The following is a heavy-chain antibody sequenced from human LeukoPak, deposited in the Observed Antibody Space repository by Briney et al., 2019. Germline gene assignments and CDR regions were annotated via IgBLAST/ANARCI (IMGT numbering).Heavy chain of an antibody. CDR1: GFTFSSYW. V-gene: IGHV3-74*01. Sequence: GGSLRLSCAASGFTFSSYWMHWVRQAPGKGLVWVSRINTDGSSTIYADSVKGRFTISRDNAKNTLYLQMNSLRAEDTAVYYCASLSGSYYGAFDVWGQGTMVTVSS. CDR2: INTDGSST. CDR3: ASLSGSYYGAFDV. D-gene: IGHD1-26*01. J-gene: IGHJ3*01.